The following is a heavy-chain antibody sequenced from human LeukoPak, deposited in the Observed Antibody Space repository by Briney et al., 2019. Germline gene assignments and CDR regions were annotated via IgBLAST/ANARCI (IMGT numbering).Heavy chain of an antibody. V-gene: IGHV1-2*02. J-gene: IGHJ3*02. CDR3: ARANVDYGYYGVAFDI. Sequence: ASVKVSCKASGYTFTDYYMHWVRQAPGQGLEWMGWINPNSGGTNYAQKFQGRVTMTRDTSISTAYMELSRLRSDDTAVYYCARANVDYGYYGVAFDIWGQGTMVTVSS. CDR2: INPNSGGT. CDR1: GYTFTDYY. D-gene: IGHD4-17*01.